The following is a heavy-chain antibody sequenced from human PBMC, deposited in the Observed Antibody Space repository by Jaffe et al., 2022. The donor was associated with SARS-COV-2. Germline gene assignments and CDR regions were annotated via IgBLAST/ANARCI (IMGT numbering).Heavy chain of an antibody. D-gene: IGHD2-15*01. V-gene: IGHV1-69*04. Sequence: QVQLVQSGAEVKKPGSSVKVSCKTSGGTFSSYSLSWVRQAPGQGLEWMGRIIPILGIPTYAQKFQGRVTITADRSTSTAYMELDSLRSEDTAVYYCARGGRCSGATCHVTAAFDPWGQGTLVTVSS. CDR2: IIPILGIP. CDR1: GGTFSSYS. CDR3: ARGGRCSGATCHVTAAFDP. J-gene: IGHJ5*02.